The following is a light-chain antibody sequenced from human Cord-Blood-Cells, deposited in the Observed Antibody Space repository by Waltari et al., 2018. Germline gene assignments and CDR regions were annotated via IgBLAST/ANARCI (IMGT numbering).Light chain of an antibody. J-gene: IGLJ1*01. V-gene: IGLV2-8*01. CDR2: EVS. CDR3: SSYAGSNNYV. CDR1: SSDVGGYNY. Sequence: QSALTPPPSASGSPGESVTISCTRTSSDVGGYNYVSWYQQHPGKAPKLMIYEVSKRPSGVPDRFAGSKSGNTASLTVSGLQAEDEADYYCSSYAGSNNYVFGTGTKVTVL.